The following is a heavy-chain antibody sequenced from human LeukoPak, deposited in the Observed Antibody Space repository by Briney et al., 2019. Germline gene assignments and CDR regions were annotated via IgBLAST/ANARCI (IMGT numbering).Heavy chain of an antibody. V-gene: IGHV1-2*02. J-gene: IGHJ4*02. Sequence: VASVKVSCKASGYTFTSYYMHWVRQAPGQGLEWMGWINPNSGGTNYAQKFQGRVTMTRDTSISTAYMELSRLRSDDTAVYYCARDTITMFRGVIGYWGQGTLVTVSS. CDR1: GYTFTSYY. CDR3: ARDTITMFRGVIGY. CDR2: INPNSGGT. D-gene: IGHD3-10*01.